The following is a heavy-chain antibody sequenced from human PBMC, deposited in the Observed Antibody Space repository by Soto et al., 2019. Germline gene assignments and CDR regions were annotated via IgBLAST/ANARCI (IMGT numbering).Heavy chain of an antibody. D-gene: IGHD3-22*01. CDR3: ASEIYDSSGYYYYYYGMDV. CDR1: GGSVSSGIYY. V-gene: IGHV4-61*01. J-gene: IGHJ6*02. Sequence: PSETLSLTCTVSGGSVSSGIYYWSWIRHPPGKGLEWIGYIYYSGSTNYNPSLKSRVTISVDTSKNQFSLKLSSVTAADTAVYYCASEIYDSSGYYYYYYGMDVWGQGTTVTVSS. CDR2: IYYSGST.